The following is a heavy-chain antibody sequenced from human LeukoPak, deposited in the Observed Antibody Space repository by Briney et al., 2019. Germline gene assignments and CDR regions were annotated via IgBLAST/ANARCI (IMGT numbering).Heavy chain of an antibody. V-gene: IGHV3-30*18. CDR1: GFTLSSYG. D-gene: IGHD6-19*01. CDR2: ISYDGNNK. CDR3: AKGSGQWLATPDFDY. J-gene: IGHJ4*02. Sequence: GGSLRLSCAASGFTLSSYGMHWVRQAPGKGLEWVAVISYDGNNKYHGDSVKGRFTISRDNSKNTLYLQMNSLRAEDTAVYYCAKGSGQWLATPDFDYWGQGTLVTVSS.